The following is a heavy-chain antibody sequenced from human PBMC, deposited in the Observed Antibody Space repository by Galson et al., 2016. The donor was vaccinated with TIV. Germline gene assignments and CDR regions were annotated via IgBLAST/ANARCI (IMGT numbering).Heavy chain of an antibody. V-gene: IGHV4-39*07. CDR3: ARDNRNSHGSGSYYAFDS. D-gene: IGHD3-10*01. J-gene: IGHJ4*02. CDR2: VYYSGST. CDR1: GASLTSVTDY. Sequence: ETLSLTCTVSGASLTSVTDYWGWIRQPPGKGLQWIGTVYYSGSTYYNPSLEGRVTMSRDTSTSQFSLNLGSVTAADTAVYYCARDNRNSHGSGSYYAFDSWGQGILVTVSS.